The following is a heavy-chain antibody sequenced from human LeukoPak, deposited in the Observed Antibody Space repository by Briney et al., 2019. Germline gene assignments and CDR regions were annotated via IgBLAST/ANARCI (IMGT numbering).Heavy chain of an antibody. CDR1: GYTFTGYY. Sequence: GASVKVSCKASGYTFTGYYMHWVRQAPGQGLEWMGWINPNSGGTNYAQKFQGRVTMTRDTSISTAYMELSRLRSDDAAVYYCARVIVATISFDYWGQGTLVTVSS. J-gene: IGHJ4*02. CDR2: INPNSGGT. CDR3: ARVIVATISFDY. V-gene: IGHV1-2*02. D-gene: IGHD5-12*01.